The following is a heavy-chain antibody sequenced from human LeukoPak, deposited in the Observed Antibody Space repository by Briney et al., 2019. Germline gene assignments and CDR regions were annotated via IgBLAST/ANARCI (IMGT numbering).Heavy chain of an antibody. J-gene: IGHJ3*02. V-gene: IGHV1-2*02. CDR2: INPNSGGT. CDR3: TRQGEGAYGGNAFDI. CDR1: GYTFTGYY. Sequence: ASVKVSCKASGYTFTGYYMHWVRQAPGQGREWMGWINPNSGGTNYAQKFQGRVTMTRDTSISTAYMELSRLTSDDTAVYYCTRQGEGAYGGNAFDIWGQGTMVTVSS. D-gene: IGHD3-16*01.